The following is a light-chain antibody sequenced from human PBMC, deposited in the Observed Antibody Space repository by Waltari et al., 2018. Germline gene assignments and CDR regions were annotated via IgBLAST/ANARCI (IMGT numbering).Light chain of an antibody. CDR2: AAS. CDR3: QQSYSTLLWT. CDR1: QSISSY. V-gene: IGKV1-39*01. Sequence: DIQMTQSPSSLSASVGDRVTITCRASQSISSYLNWYQQQPGKAPKLLIYAASSLQSGVPSRFSGSGSATDFTRTISSLQPEDFATYYCQQSYSTLLWTFGQGTKVEIK. J-gene: IGKJ1*01.